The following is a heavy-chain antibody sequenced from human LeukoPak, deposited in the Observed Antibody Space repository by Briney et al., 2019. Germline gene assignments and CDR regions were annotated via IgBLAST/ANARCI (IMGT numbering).Heavy chain of an antibody. D-gene: IGHD3-16*01. CDR1: GFNFSDYY. Sequence: GGSLRLSCAASGFNFSDYYMSWIRQAPGKGLEWVSYISSSGYSTYYAASVKGRFTISRDNARISLYLQMYSLTPEDTAVYYCAGGKRRFDYWGQGTLVSVSS. J-gene: IGHJ4*02. CDR2: ISSSGYST. V-gene: IGHV3-11*01. CDR3: AGGKRRFDY.